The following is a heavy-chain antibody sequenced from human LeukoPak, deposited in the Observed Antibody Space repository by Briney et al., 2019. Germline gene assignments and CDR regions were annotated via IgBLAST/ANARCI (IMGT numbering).Heavy chain of an antibody. CDR3: ARGGYCSSTSCYGGWFDP. V-gene: IGHV4-31*03. J-gene: IGHJ5*02. CDR2: IYYSGST. D-gene: IGHD2-2*01. CDR1: GGSISSGGYY. Sequence: SSETLSLTCTVSGGSISSGGYYWSWIRQHPGKGLEWIGYIYYSGSTYYNPSLKSRVTISVDTSKNQFSLKLSSVTAADTAVYYCARGGYCSSTSCYGGWFDPWGQGTLVTVSS.